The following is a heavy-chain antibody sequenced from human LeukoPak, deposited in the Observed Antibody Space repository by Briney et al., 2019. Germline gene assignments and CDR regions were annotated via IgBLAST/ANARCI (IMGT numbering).Heavy chain of an antibody. CDR3: ARDQQDGYNLEEWAFDI. CDR1: GYTFTSYG. J-gene: IGHJ3*02. Sequence: ASVKASCKASGYTFTSYGISWVRQAPGQGLEWMGWISAYNGNTNYAQKLQGRVTMTTDTSTSTAYMELRSLRSDDTAVYYCARDQQDGYNLEEWAFDIWGQGTMVTVSS. CDR2: ISAYNGNT. V-gene: IGHV1-18*01. D-gene: IGHD5-24*01.